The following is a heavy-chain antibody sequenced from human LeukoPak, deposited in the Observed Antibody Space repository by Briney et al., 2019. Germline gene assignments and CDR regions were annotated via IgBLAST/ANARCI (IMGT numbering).Heavy chain of an antibody. V-gene: IGHV4-39*07. Sequence: PSETLSLTCSVSGASVSSSSYYWGWIRQPPGKGLEWIGEINHSGSTNYNPSLKSRVTISVDTSKNQFSLKLSSVTAADTAVYYCARCRVLYNWVGGYSYGYLDYWGQGTLVTVSS. J-gene: IGHJ4*02. CDR1: GASVSSSSYY. D-gene: IGHD5-18*01. CDR3: ARCRVLYNWVGGYSYGYLDY. CDR2: INHSGST.